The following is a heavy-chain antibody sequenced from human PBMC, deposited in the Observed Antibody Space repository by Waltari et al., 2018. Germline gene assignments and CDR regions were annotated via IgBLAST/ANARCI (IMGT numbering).Heavy chain of an antibody. CDR1: GFSFNNYG. D-gene: IGHD3-22*01. J-gene: IGHJ6*03. V-gene: IGHV3-21*01. CDR2: ISSGSTYR. Sequence: EVQLVESGGGLVKPGESLRLSCAASGFSFNNYGMNWVRQAPGQGLEWVSSISSGSTYRYYSDSLKGRFTISRDNAKNSLYLQMNSLRAEDTAVYFCARDRRRVDHDSTRLDYMDVWGKGTTVTISS. CDR3: ARDRRRVDHDSTRLDYMDV.